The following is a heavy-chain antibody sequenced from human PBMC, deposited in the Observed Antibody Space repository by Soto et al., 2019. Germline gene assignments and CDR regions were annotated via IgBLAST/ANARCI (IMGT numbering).Heavy chain of an antibody. V-gene: IGHV1-3*01. D-gene: IGHD5-12*01. CDR3: ARDHITRFIVATYNWFDP. J-gene: IGHJ5*02. CDR1: GYTFTSYA. Sequence: VASVKVSCKASGYTFTSYAMHWVRQAPGQRLEWMGWINAGNGNTKYSQKFQGRVTITRDTSASTAYMELSSLRSEDTAVYYCARDHITRFIVATYNWFDPWGQGTLVTVSS. CDR2: INAGNGNT.